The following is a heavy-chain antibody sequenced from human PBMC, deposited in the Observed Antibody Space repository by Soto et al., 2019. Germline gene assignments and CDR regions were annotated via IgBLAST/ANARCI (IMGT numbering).Heavy chain of an antibody. J-gene: IGHJ4*02. CDR2: ISAYNGNT. CDR3: ARAGQYYDASGYAN. V-gene: IGHV1-18*01. CDR1: GYSFATSG. Sequence: QVTLVQSGTEVKKPGASIKVSCKASGYSFATSGMSWVRQAPGQGLEWMGWISAYNGNTNYDQNLQDRVTMTTDTSTNTAYLEVRNPRSDDTAVYYCARAGQYYDASGYANWGQGTLVTVSS. D-gene: IGHD3-22*01.